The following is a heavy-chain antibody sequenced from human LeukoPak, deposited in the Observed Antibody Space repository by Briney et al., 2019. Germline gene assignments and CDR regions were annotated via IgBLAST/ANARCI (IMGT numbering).Heavy chain of an antibody. CDR2: ISYDGSNK. Sequence: PGGSLRLSCAASGFTFSSYGMHWVRQAPGKGLEWVAVISYDGSNKYYADSVKGRFTISRDNSKNTLYLQMNSLRAEDTAVYYCAKDRGWLWDLDAFDIWGQGTVVTVSS. D-gene: IGHD3-9*01. V-gene: IGHV3-30*18. CDR3: AKDRGWLWDLDAFDI. J-gene: IGHJ3*02. CDR1: GFTFSSYG.